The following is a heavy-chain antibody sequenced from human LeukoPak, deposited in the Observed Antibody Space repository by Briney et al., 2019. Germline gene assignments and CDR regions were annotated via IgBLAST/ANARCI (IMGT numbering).Heavy chain of an antibody. D-gene: IGHD3-22*01. CDR2: ISAYNGNT. CDR1: GYTFTSYG. CDR3: ARDRARMYYYDSSGWYYFDY. J-gene: IGHJ4*02. Sequence: KPGASVKVSCKASGYTFTSYGISWVRQAPGQGLEWMGWISAYNGNTNYAQKLQGRVTMTTDTSTRTAYMELRSLRSDDAAVYYCARDRARMYYYDSSGWYYFDYWGQGTLVTVSS. V-gene: IGHV1-18*01.